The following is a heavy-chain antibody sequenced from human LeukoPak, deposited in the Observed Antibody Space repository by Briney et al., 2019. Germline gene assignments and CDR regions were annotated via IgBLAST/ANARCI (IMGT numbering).Heavy chain of an antibody. CDR2: ISPEGGDT. J-gene: IGHJ4*02. CDR3: ARNYGHNSKYFDF. V-gene: IGHV1-2*02. Sequence: ASAKVSCKASVYTFSDYFMHWVRQAPGQGLEWMGWISPEGGDTHYAQRFQGRVTMTRDTSISAAYMELTSLNSDDTAVYYCARNYGHNSKYFDFWGQGTLVTVSS. CDR1: VYTFSDYF. D-gene: IGHD4-17*01.